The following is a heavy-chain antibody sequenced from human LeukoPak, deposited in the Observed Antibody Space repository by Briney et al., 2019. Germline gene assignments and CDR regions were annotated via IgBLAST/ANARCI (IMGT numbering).Heavy chain of an antibody. CDR1: GFTFSSYS. J-gene: IGHJ4*02. CDR3: ARAIYGDYEEDYFDY. CDR2: ISSSSSYI. Sequence: PGGSLRLSCAASGFTFSSYSMNWVRQAPGKGLEWVSSISSSSSYIYYADSVKGRFTISRDNAKNSLYLQMNSLRAEDTAVYYCARAIYGDYEEDYFDYWGQGTLVTVSS. V-gene: IGHV3-21*01. D-gene: IGHD4-17*01.